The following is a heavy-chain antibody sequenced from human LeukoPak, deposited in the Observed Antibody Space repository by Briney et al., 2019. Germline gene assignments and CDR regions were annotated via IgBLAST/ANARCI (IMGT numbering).Heavy chain of an antibody. J-gene: IGHJ5*02. D-gene: IGHD3-10*01. CDR3: AKRAGSAWSAGA. CDR1: GFTFSSYS. Sequence: PGGSLRLSCAASGFTFSSYSMNWVRQAPGKGLDWVAYIRDDASNTYYADSVKGRFSISRDNSKNTVYLQMNSLIPEDTAVYYCAKRAGSAWSAGAWGQGTLVTVSS. V-gene: IGHV3-30*02. CDR2: IRDDASNT.